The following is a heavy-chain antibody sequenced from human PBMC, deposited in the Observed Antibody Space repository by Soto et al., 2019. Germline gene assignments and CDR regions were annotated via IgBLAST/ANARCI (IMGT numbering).Heavy chain of an antibody. V-gene: IGHV3-23*01. CDR2: ISRTGVST. Sequence: GGSLRLSCAASRSTFSSYLISWVRQAPWKGLEWVSAISRTGVSTYYADSVKGRFTISRDNSKNTLYLQLNSLRAEDTAVYYFSKGPRIFGVVITVEYYCSIDVWGQVTTVTVCS. D-gene: IGHD3-3*02. CDR3: SKGPRIFGVVITVEYYCSIDV. J-gene: IGHJ6*02. CDR1: RSTFSSYL.